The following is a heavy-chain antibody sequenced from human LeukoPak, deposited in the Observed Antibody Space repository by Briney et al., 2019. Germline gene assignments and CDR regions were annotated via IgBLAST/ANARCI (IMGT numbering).Heavy chain of an antibody. Sequence: GASLRLSCAASGFTFSSYGMHWVRQAPGKGLEWVAVIWYDGSNKYYADSVKGRFTISRDNSKNTLYLQMNSLRAEDTAVYYCARERYSSSYDAFDIWGQGTMVTVSS. D-gene: IGHD6-13*01. J-gene: IGHJ3*02. CDR2: IWYDGSNK. CDR3: ARERYSSSYDAFDI. V-gene: IGHV3-33*01. CDR1: GFTFSSYG.